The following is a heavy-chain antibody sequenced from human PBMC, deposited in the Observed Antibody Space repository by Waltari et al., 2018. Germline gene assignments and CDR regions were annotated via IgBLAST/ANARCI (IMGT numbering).Heavy chain of an antibody. V-gene: IGHV4-34*01. Sequence: SNYYWSWIRQPPGKGLEWIGEIDQSGRTKYNPSLKSRVIISLDTSKNQFSLRLRSVTAADTAIYFCARPMWCSSTTCSGPMDVWGQGTTATVSS. D-gene: IGHD2-2*01. CDR1: SNYY. J-gene: IGHJ6*02. CDR2: IDQSGRT. CDR3: ARPMWCSSTTCSGPMDV.